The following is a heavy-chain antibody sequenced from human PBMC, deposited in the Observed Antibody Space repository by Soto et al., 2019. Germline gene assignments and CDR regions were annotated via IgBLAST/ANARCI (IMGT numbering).Heavy chain of an antibody. D-gene: IGHD3-16*01. Sequence: QVQLVESGGGVVQPGRSLRLSCAASGFTFSDYGMHWARQDPGKGLKWVASLYYDGSNKQYADSVKGRFTISRDDAKNTLYLQMNSLRAEDTAVYYCARDWVPFTWGQGTLVTVSS. CDR2: LYYDGSNK. J-gene: IGHJ5*02. CDR3: ARDWVPFT. V-gene: IGHV3-33*01. CDR1: GFTFSDYG.